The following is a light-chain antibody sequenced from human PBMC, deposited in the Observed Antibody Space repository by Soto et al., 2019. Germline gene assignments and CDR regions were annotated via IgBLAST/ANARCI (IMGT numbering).Light chain of an antibody. CDR1: RSFSSSY. V-gene: IGKV3D-20*02. Sequence: EIVLTQSPGTLSLSPGERVTLSCRASRSFSSSYLAWYQQKPGQAPKLLIYAASTRATGIPDRFSGSGSATDFTLTISRLEPEDSAVYYCQQRSNWPPLSFGGGTKVDMK. CDR2: AAS. J-gene: IGKJ4*01. CDR3: QQRSNWPPLS.